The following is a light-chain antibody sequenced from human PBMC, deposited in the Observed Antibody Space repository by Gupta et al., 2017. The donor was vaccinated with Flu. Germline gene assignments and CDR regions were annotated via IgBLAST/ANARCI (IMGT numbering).Light chain of an antibody. J-gene: IGKJ4*01. CDR2: WAS. Sequence: SLGERATINCKSRQSCLYSSNNKNNLAWYQHKPRRPPKLPIYWASTREYGVPDRLSGRESGTDFTLTISSRQAEDVAVYYCQQESRAPRTFGGGTKVEIK. CDR3: QQESRAPRT. CDR1: QSCLYSSNNKNN. V-gene: IGKV4-1*01.